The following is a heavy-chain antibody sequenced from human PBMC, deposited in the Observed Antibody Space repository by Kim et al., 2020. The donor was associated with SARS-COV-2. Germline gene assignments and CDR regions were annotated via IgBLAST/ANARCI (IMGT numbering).Heavy chain of an antibody. J-gene: IGHJ5*02. CDR1: GFTINNHV. V-gene: IGHV3-23*01. Sequence: GGSLRLSCVVSGFTINNHVMSWVRQAPGKGLEWVSAISGSDDNTYYADSVKGRFTISRDNSKNTVFLQMSSLRAEDTALYYCAKMPTGYPNWFGPWGQGTLVTVSS. D-gene: IGHD2-15*01. CDR2: ISGSDDNT. CDR3: AKMPTGYPNWFGP.